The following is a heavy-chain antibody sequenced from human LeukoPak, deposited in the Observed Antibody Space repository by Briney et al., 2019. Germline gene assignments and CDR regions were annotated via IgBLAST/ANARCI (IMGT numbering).Heavy chain of an antibody. V-gene: IGHV4-59*06. CDR1: GFTFSSYW. J-gene: IGHJ3*02. CDR3: ARRRVVVASTDGASGAFDI. D-gene: IGHD2-15*01. Sequence: GSLRLSCAASGFTFSSYWMSWVRQPPGKGLEWIGYIYYSGSTYYNPSLRSRVTISVDTSKNQFSLKLSSVTAADTAVYFCARRRVVVASTDGASGAFDIWGQGTMVTVSS. CDR2: IYYSGST.